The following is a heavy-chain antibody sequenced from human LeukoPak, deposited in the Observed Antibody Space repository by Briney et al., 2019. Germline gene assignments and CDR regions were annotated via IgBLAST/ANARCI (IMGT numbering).Heavy chain of an antibody. CDR2: INPNSGGT. Sequence: ASVKVSCKASEYTFTSYYMHWVRQAPGQGLEWVGWINPNSGGTSYAQKFQGRVTMTRDTSISTAYMDLSRLRSDDTAVYYCARGVTARGFYYYMDVWGKGTTVTISS. V-gene: IGHV1-2*02. CDR1: EYTFTSYY. D-gene: IGHD2-21*02. J-gene: IGHJ6*03. CDR3: ARGVTARGFYYYMDV.